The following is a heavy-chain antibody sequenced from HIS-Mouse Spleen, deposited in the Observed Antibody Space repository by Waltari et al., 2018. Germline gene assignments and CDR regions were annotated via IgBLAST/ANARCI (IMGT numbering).Heavy chain of an antibody. CDR3: ARAPTSTVTFDY. CDR1: GFTVSSNY. Sequence: VQLVESGGGLIQPGGSLRLSCAASGFTVSSNYMSWVRQAPGKGCGGVSVMYSLCSTYYADSVKGRFTISRDNSKNTLYLQMNSLRAEDTAVYYCARAPTSTVTFDYWGQGTLVTVSS. D-gene: IGHD4-17*01. J-gene: IGHJ4*02. CDR2: MYSLCST. V-gene: IGHV3-53*01.